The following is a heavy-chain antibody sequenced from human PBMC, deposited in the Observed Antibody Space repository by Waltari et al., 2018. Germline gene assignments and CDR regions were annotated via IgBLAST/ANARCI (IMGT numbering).Heavy chain of an antibody. D-gene: IGHD2-2*01. V-gene: IGHV4-34*01. CDR3: ARGGGVVVPAAMKRRRWFDP. CDR1: GGSFSGYY. Sequence: QVQLQQWGAGLLKPSETLSLTCAVYGGSFSGYYWSWIRQPPGKGLEWIGEINHSGSTNSTPSRKSRVTISVDTSKNQFSLKLSSVTAADTAVYYCARGGGVVVPAAMKRRRWFDPWGQGTLVTVSS. J-gene: IGHJ5*02. CDR2: INHSGST.